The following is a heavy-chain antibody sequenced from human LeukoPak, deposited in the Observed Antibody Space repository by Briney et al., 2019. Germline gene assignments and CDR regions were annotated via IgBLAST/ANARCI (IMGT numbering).Heavy chain of an antibody. D-gene: IGHD3-22*01. V-gene: IGHV4-39*07. CDR3: ATDSSGFF. Sequence: SETLSLTCTVSGGSISSSSYYWGWIRHPPGKGLEWIGSIYYSGSTYYNPSLKSRVTISVDTSKNQFSLKLSSVTAADTAVYYCATDSSGFFWGQGTPVTVSS. J-gene: IGHJ4*02. CDR2: IYYSGST. CDR1: GGSISSSSYY.